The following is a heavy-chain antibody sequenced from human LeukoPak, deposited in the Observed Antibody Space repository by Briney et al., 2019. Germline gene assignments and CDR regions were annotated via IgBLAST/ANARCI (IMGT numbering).Heavy chain of an antibody. J-gene: IGHJ4*02. CDR2: IYYTGTT. Sequence: SETLSLTCTVSGGSISSSSYYWGWIRQPPGKGLEWIGSIYYTGTTYYNPSLKSRVTISVDTSKNQFSLKLSSVTAADSAVYYCARHSTGYSSGWHFPGWGQGTLVTVSS. CDR3: ARHSTGYSSGWHFPG. V-gene: IGHV4-39*01. D-gene: IGHD6-19*01. CDR1: GGSISSSSYY.